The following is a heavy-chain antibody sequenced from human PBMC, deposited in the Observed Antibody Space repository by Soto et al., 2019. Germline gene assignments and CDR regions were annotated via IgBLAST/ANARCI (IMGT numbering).Heavy chain of an antibody. V-gene: IGHV4-30-2*01. CDR3: ARAGDSSGPVALGY. J-gene: IGHJ4*02. Sequence: QLQLQESGSGLVKPSQTLSLTCAVSGGSISSGGSSWSWIRQPPGKGLEWIGYINHSGSTYYNPYLKSRVPISVERYKNQFSLGLSSVTAAATAVYYCARAGDSSGPVALGYWGQGTLVTVSS. D-gene: IGHD6-19*01. CDR2: INHSGST. CDR1: GGSISSGGSS.